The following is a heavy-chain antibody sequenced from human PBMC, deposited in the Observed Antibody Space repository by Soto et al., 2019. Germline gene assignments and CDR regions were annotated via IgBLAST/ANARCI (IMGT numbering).Heavy chain of an antibody. CDR3: ARTVRSYNYHYYGMDV. CDR2: IWYDGSYK. CDR1: GFTFSSYG. V-gene: IGHV3-33*01. D-gene: IGHD1-26*01. J-gene: IGHJ6*02. Sequence: GGSLRLSCAASGFTFSSYGMHWVRQAPGRGLEWVAVIWYDGSYKYYGDSVKGRFTISRDNSKNTLYLQMNSLRAEDTAVYYCARTVRSYNYHYYGMDVWGQGTTVTVSS.